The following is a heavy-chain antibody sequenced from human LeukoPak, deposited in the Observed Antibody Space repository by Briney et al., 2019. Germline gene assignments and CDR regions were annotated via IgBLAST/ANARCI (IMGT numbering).Heavy chain of an antibody. Sequence: SETLSLTCAVYGGSSSGYSWNWIRQPPVKGLEWIGEINHSGGTNYNPSLKSRVTISVDTSKNQFSLKLSSVTAADTAVYYCVRDKVGADRFVDAWGQGSLVTVSS. V-gene: IGHV4-34*01. CDR3: VRDKVGADRFVDA. J-gene: IGHJ4*02. CDR2: INHSGGT. D-gene: IGHD1-26*01. CDR1: GGSSSGYS.